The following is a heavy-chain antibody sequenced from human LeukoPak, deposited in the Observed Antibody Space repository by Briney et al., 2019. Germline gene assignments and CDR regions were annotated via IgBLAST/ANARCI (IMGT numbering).Heavy chain of an antibody. CDR2: ISETGGGT. D-gene: IGHD3-22*01. J-gene: IGHJ4*02. V-gene: IGHV3-23*01. CDR3: AKNYYASTGYDY. CDR1: GFIFNSNA. Sequence: GGSLRLSCAASGFIFNSNAMTWVRQAPGKGLEWVSAISETGGGTYYADSVKGRFTISGDNSRNTLYLQMNSLRAEDTALYYCAKNYYASTGYDYWGQGTLVTVSS.